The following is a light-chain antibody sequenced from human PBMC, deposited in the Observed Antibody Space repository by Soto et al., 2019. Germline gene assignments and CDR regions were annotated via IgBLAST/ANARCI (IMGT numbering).Light chain of an antibody. J-gene: IGLJ1*01. CDR1: SSDVGGYNY. CDR3: SSYAGSNNYV. CDR2: EVS. Sequence: QSALTQPPSASASPGQSVTISCTGTSSDVGGYNYVSWYQQHPDKAPKLMIYEVSKRTSGVPDRFSGSKSGNTASLTDSGLQAEDEADYYCSSYAGSNNYVFGTGTKVTVL. V-gene: IGLV2-8*01.